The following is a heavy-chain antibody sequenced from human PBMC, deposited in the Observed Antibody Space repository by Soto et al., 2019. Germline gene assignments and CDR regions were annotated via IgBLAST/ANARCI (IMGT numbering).Heavy chain of an antibody. CDR3: ARDAGIALTGNYYGMDV. D-gene: IGHD6-13*01. J-gene: IGHJ6*02. Sequence: GESLKISCAASGFTFSSYAMHWVRQAPGKGLEWVALISYDGSNKYYADSVKGRFTVSRDEAKNSLYLQMNSLRVEDTAVYYCARDAGIALTGNYYGMDVWGQGTTVTVSS. V-gene: IGHV3-30-3*01. CDR1: GFTFSSYA. CDR2: ISYDGSNK.